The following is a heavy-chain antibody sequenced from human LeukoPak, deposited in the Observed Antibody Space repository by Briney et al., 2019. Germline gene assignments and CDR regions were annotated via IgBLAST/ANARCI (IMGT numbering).Heavy chain of an antibody. CDR1: GFTFSSYG. CDR3: AKDTGIAAAGPPDYGMDV. J-gene: IGHJ6*02. D-gene: IGHD6-13*01. Sequence: PGGSLRLSCAASGFTFSSYGMHWVRQAPGKGLEWVAVISYDGSNKYYADSVKGRFTISRDNSKNTLYPQMNSLRAEDTAVYYCAKDTGIAAAGPPDYGMDVWGQGTTVTVSS. CDR2: ISYDGSNK. V-gene: IGHV3-30*18.